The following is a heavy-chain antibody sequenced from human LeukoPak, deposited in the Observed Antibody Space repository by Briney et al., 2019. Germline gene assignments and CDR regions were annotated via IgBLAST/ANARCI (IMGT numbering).Heavy chain of an antibody. CDR3: ARMQLARPIDAFDI. Sequence: PSETLSLTCAVSGGSISSSNWWSWVRQPPGKGLEWIGEIYHSGSTNYNPSLKSRVTISVDKSKNQFSLKLSSVTAADTAVYYCARMQLARPIDAFDIWGQGTMVTVSS. CDR2: IYHSGST. D-gene: IGHD6-6*01. CDR1: GGSISSSNW. V-gene: IGHV4-4*02. J-gene: IGHJ3*02.